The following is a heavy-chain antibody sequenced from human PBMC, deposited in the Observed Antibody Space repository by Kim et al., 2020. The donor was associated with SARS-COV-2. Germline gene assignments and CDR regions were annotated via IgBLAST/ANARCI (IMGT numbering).Heavy chain of an antibody. V-gene: IGHV1-2*04. Sequence: YAQKCQGWVTMTRDTSISTAYMELSRLRSADTAVYYCARDSLGGGSYHFDYWGQGTLVTVSS. D-gene: IGHD1-26*01. J-gene: IGHJ4*02. CDR3: ARDSLGGGSYHFDY.